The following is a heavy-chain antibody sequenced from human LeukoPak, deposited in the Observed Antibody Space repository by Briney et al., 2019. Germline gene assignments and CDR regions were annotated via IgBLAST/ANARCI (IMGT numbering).Heavy chain of an antibody. CDR2: IYSCGST. V-gene: IGHV3-66*03. CDR1: GFTVSSNY. J-gene: IGHJ4*02. CDR3: ALGSSTSCHPEGPLDY. D-gene: IGHD2-2*01. Sequence: GGSLRLSCAASGFTVSSNYMSWVRQAPGKGLEWVSVIYSCGSTYYADSVKGRFTISRDNSKNTLYLQINSLRAEDTAVYYCALGSSTSCHPEGPLDYWGQGTLVTVSS.